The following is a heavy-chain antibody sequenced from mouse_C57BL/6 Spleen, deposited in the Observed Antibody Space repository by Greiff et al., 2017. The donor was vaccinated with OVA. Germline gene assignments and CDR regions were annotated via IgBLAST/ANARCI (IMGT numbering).Heavy chain of an antibody. V-gene: IGHV5-9*01. CDR1: GFTFSSYT. J-gene: IGHJ2*01. CDR2: ISGGGGNT. D-gene: IGHD1-1*01. CDR3: ARRGSSFDY. Sequence: EVKLVESGGGLVKPGGSLKLSCAASGFTFSSYTMSWVRQTPEKRLEWVATISGGGGNTYSPASVKGRFTISRDTAKNTLYLQMSSLRSEDTALYYCARRGSSFDYWGQGTTLTVSS.